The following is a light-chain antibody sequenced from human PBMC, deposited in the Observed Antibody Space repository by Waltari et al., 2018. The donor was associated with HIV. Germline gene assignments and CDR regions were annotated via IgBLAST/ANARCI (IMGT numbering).Light chain of an antibody. V-gene: IGKV4-1*01. CDR3: QQYDSLPFT. Sequence: DIVMTQSPDSLVVSLGVRATINCKSSQSVLYSSSSKNYLAWYQQKPGQSPKLLIYWAATRESGVPDRFSGGGSGTDVTLTSSSLQAEDVAVYYCQQYDSLPFTFGPGTKVDIK. J-gene: IGKJ3*01. CDR1: QSVLYSSSSKNY. CDR2: WAA.